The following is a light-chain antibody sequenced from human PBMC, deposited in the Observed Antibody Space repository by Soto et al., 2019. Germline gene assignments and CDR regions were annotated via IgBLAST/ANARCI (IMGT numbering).Light chain of an antibody. CDR2: AAS. J-gene: IGKJ5*01. Sequence: DTQMTQSPSSLSASVGDRVTITCRASQSISSYLNWYQQKPGKAPKLXIYAASSLQSGVPSRFSGSGSGTDFTLTISSLQPEDFATYYCQQSYSTPPITFGQGTRLEIK. V-gene: IGKV1-39*01. CDR1: QSISSY. CDR3: QQSYSTPPIT.